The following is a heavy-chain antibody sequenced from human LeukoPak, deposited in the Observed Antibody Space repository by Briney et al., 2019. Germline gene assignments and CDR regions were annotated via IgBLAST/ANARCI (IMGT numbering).Heavy chain of an antibody. CDR2: IIPIFGTA. CDR3: ARGASHCSGGSCYTNWYFDL. J-gene: IGHJ2*01. V-gene: IGHV1-69*05. Sequence: ASVKVSCKASGGTFSSYAISWVRQAPGQGLEWMGGIIPIFGTANYAQKLQGRVTMTTDTSTSTAYMELRSLRSDDTAVYYCARGASHCSGGSCYTNWYFDLWGRGTLVTVSS. D-gene: IGHD2-15*01. CDR1: GGTFSSYA.